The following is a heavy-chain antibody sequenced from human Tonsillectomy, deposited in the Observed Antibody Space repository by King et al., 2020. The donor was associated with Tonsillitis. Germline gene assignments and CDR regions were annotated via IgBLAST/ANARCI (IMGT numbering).Heavy chain of an antibody. J-gene: IGHJ5*02. CDR3: ARDTIAGTPQGWFDP. CDR1: GGSISSGDYY. V-gene: IGHV4-30-4*01. CDR2: IYYSGST. D-gene: IGHD1-1*01. Sequence: QLQESGPGLVKPSQTLSLTCTVSGGSISSGDYYWSWIRQPPGKGLEWIGYIYYSGSTYYNPSLKSRVTVSVDTFKNQFSLKLSSVTAAATAVYYCARDTIAGTPQGWFDPWGQGTLVTVSS.